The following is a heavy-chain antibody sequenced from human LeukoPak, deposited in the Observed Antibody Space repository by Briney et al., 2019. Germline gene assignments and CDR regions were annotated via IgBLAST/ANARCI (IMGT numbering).Heavy chain of an antibody. CDR2: IKQDGSEK. D-gene: IGHD5-12*01. CDR3: AKDPYSGYDVFDY. CDR1: GFTFSSYW. Sequence: GGSLRLSCAASGFTFSSYWMSWVRQAPGKGLEWVANIKQDGSEKYYVDSVKGRFTISRDNAKNSLYLQMNSLRAEDTAVYYCAKDPYSGYDVFDYWGQGTLVTVSS. V-gene: IGHV3-7*01. J-gene: IGHJ4*02.